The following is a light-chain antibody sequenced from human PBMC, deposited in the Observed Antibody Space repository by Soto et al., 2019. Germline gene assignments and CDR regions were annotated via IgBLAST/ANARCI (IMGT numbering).Light chain of an antibody. CDR1: QSVSSN. J-gene: IGKJ5*01. Sequence: EIVMTQSPATLSVSPGERATLSCRASQSVSSNLAWYQQKPGQAPRLLIYGASTRATGFPARFSGSGSGTEFTLTISSLQSEDFAVYYCQQYINWPPITFGQGTRLEIK. CDR2: GAS. CDR3: QQYINWPPIT. V-gene: IGKV3-15*01.